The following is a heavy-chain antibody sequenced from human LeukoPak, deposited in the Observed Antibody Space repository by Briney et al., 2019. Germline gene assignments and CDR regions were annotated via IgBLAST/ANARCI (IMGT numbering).Heavy chain of an antibody. J-gene: IGHJ4*02. CDR2: ISNSGNTI. D-gene: IGHD3-10*01. CDR1: GFTFSSYE. Sequence: PGGSLRLSCAASGFTFSSYEMNWVRQAPGKGLEGISYISNSGNTIYYADSVKGRFTISRDTAKKSLYLQINSLRAEDTAVYYCARDGGQQLVPGEFDYCGQGTLVTVSS. CDR3: ARDGGQQLVPGEFDY. V-gene: IGHV3-48*03.